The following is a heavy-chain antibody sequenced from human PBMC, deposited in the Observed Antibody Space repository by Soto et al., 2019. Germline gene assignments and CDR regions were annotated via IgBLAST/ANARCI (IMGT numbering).Heavy chain of an antibody. V-gene: IGHV3-33*01. D-gene: IGHD6-13*01. CDR1: GFTFSSYG. CDR3: ARDMSSSWGLRDHYYYYYGMDV. CDR2: IWYDGSNK. Sequence: QVQLVESGGGVVQPGRSLRLSCAASGFTFSSYGMHWVRQAPGKGLEWVAIIWYDGSNKYYADSVKGRFTISRDNSQNTLYLQMTSLSGKGTAVYYCARDMSSSWGLRDHYYYYYGMDVWGQGTTVTAS. J-gene: IGHJ6*02.